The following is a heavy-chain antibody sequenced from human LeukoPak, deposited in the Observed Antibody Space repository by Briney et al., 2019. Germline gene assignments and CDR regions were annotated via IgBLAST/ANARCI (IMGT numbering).Heavy chain of an antibody. CDR2: INHSGST. CDR3: ARGGYFYGSGSYYNEYNWFDP. CDR1: VGSFSVYY. Sequence: SETLSLTCAVYVGSFSVYYWIWIRQPPGKGLEGMGEINHSGSTNYNPSLKSRVTISVDTSKNQFSLKLSSVTAADTAVYYCARGGYFYGSGSYYNEYNWFDPWGQGTLVTVSS. J-gene: IGHJ5*02. V-gene: IGHV4-34*01. D-gene: IGHD3-10*01.